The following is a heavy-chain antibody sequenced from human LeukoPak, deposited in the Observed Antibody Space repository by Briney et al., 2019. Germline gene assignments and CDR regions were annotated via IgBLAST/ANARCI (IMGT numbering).Heavy chain of an antibody. CDR2: ISGSGGST. CDR3: AKDTTVTKGYGMDV. V-gene: IGHV3-23*01. CDR1: GFTFSSYA. Sequence: GGSLRLSCAASGFTFSSYAMSWVRQAPGKGLEWVSAISGSGGSTYYADSVKGRFTISRDNSKNTLYLQMNSLRAEDTAVYYCAKDTTVTKGYGMDVWGQGTTVTVSS. D-gene: IGHD4-17*01. J-gene: IGHJ6*02.